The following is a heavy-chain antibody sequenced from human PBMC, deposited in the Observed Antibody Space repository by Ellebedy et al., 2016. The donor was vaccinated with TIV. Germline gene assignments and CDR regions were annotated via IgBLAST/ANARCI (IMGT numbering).Heavy chain of an antibody. CDR2: ISGSGGST. V-gene: IGHV3-23*01. D-gene: IGHD2-15*01. J-gene: IGHJ4*02. CDR3: AKALSVGGY. Sequence: GESLKISXAASGFTFSSYAMSWVRQAPGKGLEWVSAISGSGGSTYYADSVKGRFTISRDNSKNTLYLQMNSLRAEDTAVYYCAKALSVGGYWGQGTLVTVSS. CDR1: GFTFSSYA.